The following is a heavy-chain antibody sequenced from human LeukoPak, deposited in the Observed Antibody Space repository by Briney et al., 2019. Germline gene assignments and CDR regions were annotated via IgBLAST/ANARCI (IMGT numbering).Heavy chain of an antibody. CDR3: ARRYHAGSYSYYYFDY. CDR1: GFGLATSGVG. Sequence: ESGPTQLHPKRPLTLTCTLSGFGLATSGVGVGWIRQPPGKALEWLALIYWDDDKRYSPSLRSRLTITKHTSKNQVFLTMTNMDPVDTATYYCARRYHAGSYSYYYFDYWGQGTLVTVSS. V-gene: IGHV2-5*02. D-gene: IGHD3-16*01. CDR2: IYWDDDK. J-gene: IGHJ4*02.